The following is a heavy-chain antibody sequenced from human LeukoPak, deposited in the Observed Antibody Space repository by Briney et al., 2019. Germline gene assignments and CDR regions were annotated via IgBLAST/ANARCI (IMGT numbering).Heavy chain of an antibody. V-gene: IGHV1-2*02. CDR3: AREMTYYYGSGVDY. D-gene: IGHD3-10*01. CDR1: GYTFIGYY. CDR2: INPNSGGT. J-gene: IGHJ4*02. Sequence: ASVKVSCKASGYTFIGYYMHWVRQAPGQGLEWMGWINPNSGGTNYAQKFQGRVTMTRDTSISTAYMELSRLRSDDTAVYYCAREMTYYYGSGVDYWGQGTLVTVSS.